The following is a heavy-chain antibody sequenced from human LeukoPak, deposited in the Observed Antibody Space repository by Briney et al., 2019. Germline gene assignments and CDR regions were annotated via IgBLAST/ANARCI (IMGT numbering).Heavy chain of an antibody. CDR3: ARYLERYYGSDDAFDI. J-gene: IGHJ3*02. CDR1: GGSISSGSYY. V-gene: IGHV4-61*02. D-gene: IGHD3-10*01. CDR2: IYTSGST. Sequence: SETLSLTCTVSGGSISSGSYYWSWIRQPAGKGLEWIGRIYTSGSTNYNPSLKSRVTISVDTSKNQFSLKLSSVTAADTAVYYCARYLERYYGSDDAFDIWGQGTMVTVSS.